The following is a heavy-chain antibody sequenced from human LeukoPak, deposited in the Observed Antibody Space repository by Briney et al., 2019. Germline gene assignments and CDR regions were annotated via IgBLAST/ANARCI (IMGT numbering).Heavy chain of an antibody. J-gene: IGHJ4*02. CDR1: GYSISSGYY. V-gene: IGHV4-38-2*02. Sequence: PSETLSLTCTVSGYSISSGYYWGWIRQPPGKGLEWIGSIYHSGSTYYNPSLKSRVTISVDTSKNQFSLKLSSVTAADTAVYYCARDGWALRPITFGGVIVIPPDYWGQGTLVTVSS. CDR3: ARDGWALRPITFGGVIVIPPDY. CDR2: IYHSGST. D-gene: IGHD3-16*02.